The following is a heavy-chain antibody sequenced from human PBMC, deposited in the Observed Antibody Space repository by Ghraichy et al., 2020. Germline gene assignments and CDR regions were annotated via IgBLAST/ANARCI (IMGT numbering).Heavy chain of an antibody. CDR1: GFTFDDYA. CDR3: AKDGGGGSGSYSNYYYYYYMDV. D-gene: IGHD3-10*01. V-gene: IGHV3-43D*03. J-gene: IGHJ6*03. CDR2: ISWDGGST. Sequence: GGSLRLSCAASGFTFDDYAMHWVRQAPGKGLEWVSLISWDGGSTYYADSVKGRFTISRDNSKNSLYLQMNSLRAEDTALYYCAKDGGGGSGSYSNYYYYYYMDVWGKGTTVTVSS.